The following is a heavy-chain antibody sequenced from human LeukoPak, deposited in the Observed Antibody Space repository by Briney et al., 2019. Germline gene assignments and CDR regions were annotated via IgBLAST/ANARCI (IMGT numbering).Heavy chain of an antibody. CDR3: ARGGWFGELLFDY. J-gene: IGHJ4*02. CDR1: GFTFDDYG. V-gene: IGHV3-20*04. Sequence: GESLKISCAASGFTFDDYGMSWVRQAPGKGLEWVSGINWNGGSTGYAESVKGRFTISRDNAKNSLYLQMNSLRAEDTALYYCARGGWFGELLFDYWGQGTLVTVSS. CDR2: INWNGGST. D-gene: IGHD3-10*01.